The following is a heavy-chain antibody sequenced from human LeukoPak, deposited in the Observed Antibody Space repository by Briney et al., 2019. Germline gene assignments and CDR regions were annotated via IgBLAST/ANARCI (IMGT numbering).Heavy chain of an antibody. Sequence: SETLSLTCTVSGGSISTSSYYWGWVRQPPGKGLEWIGNIFYSGSTYYSPSLKSRVTISLDTSRNQFSLKLNSVTAADTAVYYCARDDYWGQGTLVTVSS. J-gene: IGHJ4*02. CDR1: GGSISTSSYY. CDR2: IFYSGST. CDR3: ARDDY. V-gene: IGHV4-39*07.